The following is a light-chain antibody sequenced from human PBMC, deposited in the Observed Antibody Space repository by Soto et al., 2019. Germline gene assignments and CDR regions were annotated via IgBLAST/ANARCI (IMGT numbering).Light chain of an antibody. V-gene: IGKV1-8*01. CDR2: AAS. CDR1: QGISSY. Sequence: AIRMTQSPSSLSASTGDRVTITCRASQGISSYLAWDQQKPGKAPKLLIYAASTLQSGVPSRFSGSGSGTDFTLTIRCLQSEDFATYYCQQYYSYPPITFGQGTRLEIK. J-gene: IGKJ5*01. CDR3: QQYYSYPPIT.